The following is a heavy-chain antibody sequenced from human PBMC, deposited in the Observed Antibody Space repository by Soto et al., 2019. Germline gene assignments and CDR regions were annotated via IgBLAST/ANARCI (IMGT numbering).Heavy chain of an antibody. J-gene: IGHJ6*02. CDR3: ARDLDXXGXXXXVRDYYYYGMDV. D-gene: IGHD1-1*01. CDR2: IIPIFGTA. CDR1: GGTFSSYA. V-gene: IGHV1-69*01. Sequence: QVQLVQSGAEVKKPGSSVKVSCKASGGTFSSYAISWVRQAPGQGLEWMGGIIPIFGTANYAQKFQGRVTITADESTSTAYMELSSLRSEDTAVYYCARDLDXXGXXXXVRDYYYYGMDVWGQGTTVTVSS.